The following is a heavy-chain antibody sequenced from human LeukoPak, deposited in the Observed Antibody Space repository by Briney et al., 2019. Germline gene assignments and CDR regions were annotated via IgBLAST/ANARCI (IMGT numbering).Heavy chain of an antibody. Sequence: GGSLRLSCAASGFTFTHYGMNWVRQAPGKGLEWVSSISSSSSYIYYADSLKGRFTISRDNAKNSLYLQMNSLRAEDTAVYYCARDPYSSSWPTYFDYWGQGTLVTVSS. D-gene: IGHD6-13*01. V-gene: IGHV3-21*01. J-gene: IGHJ4*02. CDR1: GFTFTHYG. CDR2: ISSSSSYI. CDR3: ARDPYSSSWPTYFDY.